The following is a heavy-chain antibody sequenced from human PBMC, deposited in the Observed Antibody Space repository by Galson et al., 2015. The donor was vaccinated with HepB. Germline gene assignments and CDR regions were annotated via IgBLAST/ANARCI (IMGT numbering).Heavy chain of an antibody. CDR3: AGEGVIVISGDAFDI. Sequence: SLRLSCAASGFTFSSYTMHWVRQAPGKGLEWVAGLLYDGIGEYYADSVKGRSTISRDISKNTLYLQVDSLRAEDTPVYYCAGEGVIVISGDAFDIWGQGTMVTVSS. J-gene: IGHJ3*02. D-gene: IGHD2/OR15-2a*01. CDR1: GFTFSSYT. V-gene: IGHV3-30-3*01. CDR2: LLYDGIGE.